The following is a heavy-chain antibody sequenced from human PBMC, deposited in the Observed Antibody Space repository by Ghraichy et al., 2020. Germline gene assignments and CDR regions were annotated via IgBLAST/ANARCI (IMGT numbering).Heavy chain of an antibody. D-gene: IGHD4-11*01. CDR2: ISSSSAYI. V-gene: IGHV3-21*06. J-gene: IGHJ4*02. CDR3: ARVSKGY. CDR1: GFNFSTFT. Sequence: LSLTCVGSGFNFSTFTLNWVRQAPGRGLEWVSSISSSSAYIHYADSVRGRFTISRDNAKNPLYLQMNSLRADDTALYYCARVSKGYWGQGTFVTVSS.